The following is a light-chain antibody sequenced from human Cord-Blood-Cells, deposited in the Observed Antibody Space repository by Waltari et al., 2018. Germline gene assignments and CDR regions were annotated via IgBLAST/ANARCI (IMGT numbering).Light chain of an antibody. J-gene: IGKJ4*01. CDR3: QQRSNWPLT. CDR2: EAS. Sequence: EIVLTQSPATLSLSPGERATLSCRASQSVSSYLAWYQQKPGQAPRLLSYEASNRATGIPARFSVSGSGTDFTLTISSLEPEDFAVYYCQQRSNWPLTFGGGTKVEIK. V-gene: IGKV3-11*01. CDR1: QSVSSY.